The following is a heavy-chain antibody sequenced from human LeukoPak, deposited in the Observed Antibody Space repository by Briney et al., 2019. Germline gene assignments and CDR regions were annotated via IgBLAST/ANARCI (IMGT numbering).Heavy chain of an antibody. V-gene: IGHV5-51*01. Sequence: GESLQISCEGSGYSFTNYLIGWVRQMPGKGLEWMGIIYPGDSDTRYSPSFQGQVTISANKSISTAYLQWSSLKASDTAMYYCARPPLDCSSTSCYNDAFDIWGQGTMVTVSS. CDR1: GYSFTNYL. J-gene: IGHJ3*02. CDR2: IYPGDSDT. D-gene: IGHD2-2*02. CDR3: ARPPLDCSSTSCYNDAFDI.